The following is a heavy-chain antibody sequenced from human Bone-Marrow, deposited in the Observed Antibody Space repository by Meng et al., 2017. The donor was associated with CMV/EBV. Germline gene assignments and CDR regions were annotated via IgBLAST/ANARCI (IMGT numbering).Heavy chain of an antibody. D-gene: IGHD6-13*01. J-gene: IGHJ4*02. CDR1: GFTFSSYS. Sequence: GESLKISCAASGFTFSSYSMNWVRQAPGKGLAWVSAITASGGSTYYADSVKGRFTVSRDNFKNTLYLQMNSLRVEDTAVYYCAKAFSASWYREYYDDWGQGTLVTVSS. CDR2: ITASGGST. CDR3: AKAFSASWYREYYDD. V-gene: IGHV3-23*01.